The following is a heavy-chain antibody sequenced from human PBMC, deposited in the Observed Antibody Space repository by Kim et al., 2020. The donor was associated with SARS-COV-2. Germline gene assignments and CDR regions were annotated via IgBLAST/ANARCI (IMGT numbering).Heavy chain of an antibody. CDR3: MKGEWGRIWDH. CDR2: IDGSDGTT. V-gene: IGHV3-23*01. Sequence: GGSLRLSCTTSGFTFTGYAMSWVRQAPGKGLEWVSSIDGSDGTTYYVDSVKRRITISRDNSNNTLYLQMNSLRAYDTAVNYCMKGEWGRIWDHRGQET. J-gene: IGHJ4*02. D-gene: IGHD2-15*01. CDR1: GFTFTGYA.